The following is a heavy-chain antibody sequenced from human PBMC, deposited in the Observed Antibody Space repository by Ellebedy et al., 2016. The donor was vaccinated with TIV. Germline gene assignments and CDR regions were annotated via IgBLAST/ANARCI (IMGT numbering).Heavy chain of an antibody. CDR3: ARVWKGYYYGMDV. J-gene: IGHJ6*02. CDR2: IIPILGIA. D-gene: IGHD1-1*01. Sequence: AASVKVFCKASGGTFSSYAISWVRQAPGQGLEWMGRIIPILGIANYAQKLQGRVTITADKTTSTADMELSSLRSEDTAVYYCARVWKGYYYGMDVWGQGTTVTVSS. V-gene: IGHV1-69*04. CDR1: GGTFSSYA.